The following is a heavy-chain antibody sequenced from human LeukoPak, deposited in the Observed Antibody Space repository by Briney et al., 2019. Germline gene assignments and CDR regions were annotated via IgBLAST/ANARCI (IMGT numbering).Heavy chain of an antibody. D-gene: IGHD3-16*02. V-gene: IGHV1-2*02. CDR3: ASPVMITFGGVIVPDAFDI. CDR1: GYTFTGYY. J-gene: IGHJ3*02. Sequence: ASVKVSCKASGYTFTGYYMHWVRQAPGQGLEWMGWINPNSGGTNYAQKFQGRVTMTRDTPISTAYMELSRLRSDDTAVYYCASPVMITFGGVIVPDAFDIWGQGTMVTVSS. CDR2: INPNSGGT.